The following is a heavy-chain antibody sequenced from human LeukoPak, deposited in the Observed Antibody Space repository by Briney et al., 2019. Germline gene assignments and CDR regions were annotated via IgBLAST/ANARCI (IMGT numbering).Heavy chain of an antibody. Sequence: PGGSLRLSCAASGFTFSSSSMIWVRQAPGKGLEWVSSISRSSTYMYYADSVKGRFTISRDNAKNSLYLQMNSLRAEDTAMYYCAREVTTTNFYYYYYGMDVWGQGTTVTVSS. V-gene: IGHV3-21*01. J-gene: IGHJ6*02. CDR2: ISRSSTYM. CDR3: AREVTTTNFYYYYYGMDV. D-gene: IGHD4-17*01. CDR1: GFTFSSSS.